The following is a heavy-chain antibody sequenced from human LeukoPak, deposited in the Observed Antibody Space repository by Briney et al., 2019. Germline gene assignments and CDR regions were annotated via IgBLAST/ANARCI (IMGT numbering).Heavy chain of an antibody. CDR2: INPNSGGT. CDR1: GYTFTGYY. V-gene: IGHV1-2*02. Sequence: ASVKVSCKASGYTFTGYYMHWVRQAPGQGLEWMGWINPNSGGTNYAQKFQGRVTMTRDTSISTAYMELSRLRPDDTAVYYCASNPLRFLEWRGTYYGMDVWGQGTTVTVSS. J-gene: IGHJ6*02. CDR3: ASNPLRFLEWRGTYYGMDV. D-gene: IGHD3-3*01.